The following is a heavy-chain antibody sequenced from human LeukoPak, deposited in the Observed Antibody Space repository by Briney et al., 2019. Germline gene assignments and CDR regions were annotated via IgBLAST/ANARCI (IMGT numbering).Heavy chain of an antibody. Sequence: GESLKISCKGSGYTFTNYWIGWVRQMPGKGLEWMGIIYPGDSDTRYSPSFQGQVAISADKSISTAYLQWSSLKASDTAMYYCARRDYYYSKLYFDYWGQGTLVTGSS. CDR3: ARRDYYYSKLYFDY. CDR1: GYTFTNYW. CDR2: IYPGDSDT. D-gene: IGHD3-22*01. J-gene: IGHJ4*02. V-gene: IGHV5-51*01.